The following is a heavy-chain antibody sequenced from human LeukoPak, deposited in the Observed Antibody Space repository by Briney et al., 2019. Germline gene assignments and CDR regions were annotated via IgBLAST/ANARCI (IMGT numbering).Heavy chain of an antibody. D-gene: IGHD6-13*01. CDR2: INHSGST. J-gene: IGHJ4*02. CDR3: ARGFSSSWHHYFDY. V-gene: IGHV4-34*01. CDR1: GGSFSGYY. Sequence: PSETLSLTCAVYGGSFSGYYWSCIRQPPRRGLEWIGEINHSGSTNYNPSLKSRVTISVDTSKNQFSLKLSSVTAADTAVYYCARGFSSSWHHYFDYWGQGTLVTVSS.